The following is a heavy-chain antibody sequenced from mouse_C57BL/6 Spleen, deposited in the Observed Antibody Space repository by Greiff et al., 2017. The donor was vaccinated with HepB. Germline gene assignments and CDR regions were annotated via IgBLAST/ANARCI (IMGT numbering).Heavy chain of an antibody. CDR3: ARDGSSGYVFDY. V-gene: IGHV1-82*01. CDR1: GYAFSSSW. D-gene: IGHD3-2*02. CDR2: IYPGDGDT. J-gene: IGHJ2*01. Sequence: QVQLQQSGPELVKPGASVKISCKASGYAFSSSWMNWVKQRPGKGLEWIGRIYPGDGDTNYNGKFKGKATLTADKSSSTAYMQLRSLTSEDSAVYFCARDGSSGYVFDYWGQGTTLTVSS.